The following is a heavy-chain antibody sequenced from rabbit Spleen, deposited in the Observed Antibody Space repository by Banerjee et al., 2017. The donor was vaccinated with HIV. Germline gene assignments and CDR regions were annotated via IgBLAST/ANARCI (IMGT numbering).Heavy chain of an antibody. CDR2: INTITGKT. CDR3: ARDLPDAIGWNFGW. CDR1: GFDLSTYYY. V-gene: IGHV1S45*01. D-gene: IGHD4-1*01. Sequence: QEQLVESGGGLVQPEGSLTLTCKASGFDLSTYYYMCWVRQAPGKGLEWIGCINTITGKTVYATWAKGRFTISRASSTTVFLQMTSLTAADTATYFCARDLPDAIGWNFGWWGPGTLVTVS. J-gene: IGHJ4*01.